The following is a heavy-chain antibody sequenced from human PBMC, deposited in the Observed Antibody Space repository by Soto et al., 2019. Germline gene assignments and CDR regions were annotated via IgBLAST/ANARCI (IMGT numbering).Heavy chain of an antibody. CDR3: ARAPPPTVTTEEGY. Sequence: GGSLRLSCAASGFTVSSNYMSWVRQAPGKGLEWVSVIYSGGSTYYADSVKGRFTISRDNSKNTLYLQMNSLRAEDTAVYYCARAPPPTVTTEEGYWGQGTLVTVSS. CDR2: IYSGGST. V-gene: IGHV3-66*01. J-gene: IGHJ4*02. D-gene: IGHD4-17*01. CDR1: GFTVSSNY.